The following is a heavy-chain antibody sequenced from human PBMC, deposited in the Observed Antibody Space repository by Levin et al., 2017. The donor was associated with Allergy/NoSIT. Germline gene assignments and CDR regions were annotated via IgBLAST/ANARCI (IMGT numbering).Heavy chain of an antibody. Sequence: SLKISCAASGFTFDDYAMHWVRQAPGKGLEWVSGISWNSGSIGYADSVKGRFTISRDNAKNSLYLQMNSLRAEDTALYYCAKDTHDYGDYIAAFDIWGQGTMVTVSS. J-gene: IGHJ3*02. D-gene: IGHD4-17*01. CDR2: ISWNSGSI. V-gene: IGHV3-9*01. CDR1: GFTFDDYA. CDR3: AKDTHDYGDYIAAFDI.